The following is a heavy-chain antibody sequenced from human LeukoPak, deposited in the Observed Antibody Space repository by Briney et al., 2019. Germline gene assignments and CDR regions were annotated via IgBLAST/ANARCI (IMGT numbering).Heavy chain of an antibody. CDR2: ISSSASTI. J-gene: IGHJ4*02. D-gene: IGHD1-26*01. V-gene: IGHV3-48*03. CDR3: ARGRLLRLTYFFDS. CDR1: GFTFSSYE. Sequence: GSLRLSCAASGFTFSSYEMNWVRQAPGKGLEWVSYISSSASTINYADSVKGRFTISSDSANNSLYLQMYNLRAEDTAVYYCARGRLLRLTYFFDSWGQGTLVTVSS.